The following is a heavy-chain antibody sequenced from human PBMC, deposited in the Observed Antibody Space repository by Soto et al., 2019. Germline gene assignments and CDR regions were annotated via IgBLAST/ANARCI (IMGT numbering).Heavy chain of an antibody. CDR3: ARNPGGPNYDVWSGSLNWFDP. V-gene: IGHV4-39*01. J-gene: IGHJ5*02. Sequence: PSETLSLTCTVSGGSMSSSSYYWGWIRQPPGKGLECIGSIYYSGSTYYNPSLKSRVTISVDTSKNQFSLKLSSVTAADTAVYYCARNPGGPNYDVWSGSLNWFDPWGQGTLVTVSS. CDR1: GGSMSSSSYY. CDR2: IYYSGST. D-gene: IGHD3-3*01.